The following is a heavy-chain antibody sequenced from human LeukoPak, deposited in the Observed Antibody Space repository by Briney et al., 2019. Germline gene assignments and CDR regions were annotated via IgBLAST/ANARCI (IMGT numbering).Heavy chain of an antibody. Sequence: PGESLRLSCAASGFTFVSYTMNWFRQAPGKGLEWVSSISSTSTYIYYADSVKGRFTISRDNGGNSLYLQMNSLGAEDTAVYYCARDLLGELYFDFWGQGTLVTVSS. V-gene: IGHV3-21*01. CDR3: ARDLLGELYFDF. CDR1: GFTFVSYT. J-gene: IGHJ4*02. D-gene: IGHD3-10*01. CDR2: ISSTSTYI.